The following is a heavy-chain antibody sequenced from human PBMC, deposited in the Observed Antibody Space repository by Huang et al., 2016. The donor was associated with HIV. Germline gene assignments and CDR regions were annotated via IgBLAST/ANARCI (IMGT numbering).Heavy chain of an antibody. CDR2: INPTSCHT. D-gene: IGHD3-22*01. Sequence: QVQLVQSGAEVKKPGASVKVSCKASGYTFTSYDINGVRQATGQGLVWRGGINPTSCHTSYATKFQGRVTMTTHTSISTDYMELSSLRSEDTAVYYCARGPGRIDYYDSSGYYSRPYWYFDLWGRGTLVTVSS. CDR3: ARGPGRIDYYDSSGYYSRPYWYFDL. V-gene: IGHV1-8*01. CDR1: GYTFTSYD. J-gene: IGHJ2*01.